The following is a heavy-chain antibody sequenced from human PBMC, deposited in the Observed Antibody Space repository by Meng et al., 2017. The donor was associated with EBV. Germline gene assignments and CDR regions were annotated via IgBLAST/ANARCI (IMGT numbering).Heavy chain of an antibody. V-gene: IGHV3-73*02. J-gene: IGHJ4*02. Sequence: LVASGGGLVQPGGSLKLSCGASGFIFRDSAMHWVRQASGKGREWVGRVETKTSKYATAYAASVKGRFSVSRDDSKNMVFLEMNSLKTEDTARYYCWGDLNYGSYWGQGTLVTVSS. CDR2: VETKTSKYAT. CDR3: WGDLNYGSY. D-gene: IGHD3-16*01. CDR1: GFIFRDSA.